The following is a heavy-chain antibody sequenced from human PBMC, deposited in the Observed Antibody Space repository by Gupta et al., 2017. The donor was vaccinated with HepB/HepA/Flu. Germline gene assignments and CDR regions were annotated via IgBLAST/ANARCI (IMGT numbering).Heavy chain of an antibody. V-gene: IGHV4-34*02. J-gene: IGHJ4*02. CDR1: GASFSAYY. CDR3: VAGLLTVGY. Sequence: QVHLQQWGAGLLKPSETLSLTCAVYGASFSAYYWSWIRQPPEKGLESIGEITHSGSITYNPALKSRVTTSVETSKNQCSLKLSSVTAADTAVYYCVAGLLTVGYWGQGTRVTVSS. CDR2: ITHSGSI. D-gene: IGHD6-19*01.